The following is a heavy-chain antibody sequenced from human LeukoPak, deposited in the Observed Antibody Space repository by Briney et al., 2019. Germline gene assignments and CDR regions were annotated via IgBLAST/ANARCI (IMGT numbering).Heavy chain of an antibody. CDR1: GYTFTSYD. V-gene: IGHV1-8*01. CDR3: ATFIVGAKFDP. D-gene: IGHD1-26*01. CDR2: MNPNSGNT. Sequence: ASVKVSCKASGYTFTSYDINWVRQATGQGLEWMGWMNPNSGNTAYAQKFQGRVTMTRNTSITTAYMELSSLRSDDTAVYYCATFIVGAKFDPWGQGTLVTVSS. J-gene: IGHJ5*02.